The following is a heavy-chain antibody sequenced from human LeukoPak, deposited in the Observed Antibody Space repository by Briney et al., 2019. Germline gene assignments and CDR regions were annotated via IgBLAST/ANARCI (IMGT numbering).Heavy chain of an antibody. CDR2: ISSSSSYI. V-gene: IGHV3-21*01. CDR1: RFTFSSYS. Sequence: GGSLRLSCAASRFTFSSYSMNWVRQAPGKGLEWVLSISSSSSYIYYADSVKGRFTISRDNAKNSLYLQMNSLRAEDTAVYYCALSSGYLFDYWGQGTLVTVSS. J-gene: IGHJ4*02. D-gene: IGHD3-22*01. CDR3: ALSSGYLFDY.